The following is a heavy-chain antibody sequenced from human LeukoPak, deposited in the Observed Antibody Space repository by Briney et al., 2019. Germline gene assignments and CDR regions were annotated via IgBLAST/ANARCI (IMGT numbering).Heavy chain of an antibody. D-gene: IGHD2-2*01. CDR1: GYTFTSYE. J-gene: IGHJ5*02. CDR2: MNPNSGNT. Sequence: GASVKVSCKASGYTFTSYEINWVRQATGQGLEWMGWMNPNSGNTGYAQTFQGRVSMTRNTSISTAYMELSSLRSEDTAAYYCARRRCSSTTCYGIDFDPWGQGTLVTVSS. CDR3: ARRRCSSTTCYGIDFDP. V-gene: IGHV1-8*01.